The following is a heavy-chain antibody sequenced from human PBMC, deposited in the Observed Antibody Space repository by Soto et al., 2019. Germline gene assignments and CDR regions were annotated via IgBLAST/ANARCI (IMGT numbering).Heavy chain of an antibody. D-gene: IGHD3-10*01. CDR2: IWYDGSNK. CDR1: GFTFSSYG. Sequence: GGSLRLSCAASGFTFSSYGMHWVRQAPGKGLEWVAVIWYDGSNKYYADSVKGRFTISRDNSKNTLYLQMNSLRAEDTAVYYCARDSRGGSGRYTPSPKTYYYYGMDVWGQGTTVTVSS. V-gene: IGHV3-33*01. J-gene: IGHJ6*02. CDR3: ARDSRGGSGRYTPSPKTYYYYGMDV.